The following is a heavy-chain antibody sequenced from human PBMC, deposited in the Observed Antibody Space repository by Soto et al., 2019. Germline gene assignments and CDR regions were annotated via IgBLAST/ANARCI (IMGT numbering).Heavy chain of an antibody. CDR1: GGIFSTYA. CDR3: ARDRDDYGSGNYYNRIDF. Sequence: QVQLVQSGAEVQKPGSSVKVSCKASGGIFSTYAISWLRQVPGQGLEWMGGIIPLFGTPNYAQRFQGRVTITADESTSTAYMELSRLRSEDTAVYYCARDRDDYGSGNYYNRIDFWGQGTLVTVSS. J-gene: IGHJ4*02. D-gene: IGHD3-10*01. CDR2: IIPLFGTP. V-gene: IGHV1-69*01.